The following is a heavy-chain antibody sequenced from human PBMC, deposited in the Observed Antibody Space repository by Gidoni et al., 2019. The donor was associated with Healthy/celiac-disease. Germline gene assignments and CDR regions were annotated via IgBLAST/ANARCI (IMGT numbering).Heavy chain of an antibody. CDR3: AKLRAVTDAFDI. J-gene: IGHJ3*02. CDR1: GGSFSGYF. D-gene: IGHD6-19*01. CDR2: INHSGST. Sequence: QVQLQQCGAGLLKPSETLSLTCAVYGGSFSGYFWRWIRQPPGKVLEWIEEINHSGSTNYNPSLKSRVTISVDTSKNQFSLKLSSVTAADTAVYYCAKLRAVTDAFDIWGQGTMVTVSS. V-gene: IGHV4-34*01.